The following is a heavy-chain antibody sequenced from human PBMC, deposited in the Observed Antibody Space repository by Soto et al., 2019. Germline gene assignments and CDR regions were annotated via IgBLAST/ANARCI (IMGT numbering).Heavy chain of an antibody. CDR1: GFTFSNFG. D-gene: IGHD2-15*01. CDR3: SKGSEVARQELDY. V-gene: IGHV3-30*18. Sequence: QVQLVESGGGVVQPGRSLRLSCAASGFTFSNFGMHWVRQAPGKGLEWVAVISSDGSDKYYSDSVKGRFTISRDNSKNTLFLQINSLRGEDTAVYYCSKGSEVARQELDYWGQGTLVTVSS. CDR2: ISSDGSDK. J-gene: IGHJ4*02.